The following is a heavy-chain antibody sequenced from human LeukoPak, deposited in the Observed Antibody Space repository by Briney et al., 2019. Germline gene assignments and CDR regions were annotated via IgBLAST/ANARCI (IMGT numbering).Heavy chain of an antibody. CDR3: WGYCSGGSCERENFDY. Sequence: ASVKVSCKASGYTFTSYAMNWVRQAPGQGLEWMGWINTNTGNPTYAQGFTGRFVFSLDTSVSTAYLQISSLRAEDTAVYYCWGYCSGGSCERENFDYWGQGTLVTVSS. D-gene: IGHD2-15*01. CDR1: GYTFTSYA. CDR2: INTNTGNP. V-gene: IGHV7-4-1*02. J-gene: IGHJ4*02.